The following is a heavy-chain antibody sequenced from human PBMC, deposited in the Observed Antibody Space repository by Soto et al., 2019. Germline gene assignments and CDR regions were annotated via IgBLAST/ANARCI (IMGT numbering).Heavy chain of an antibody. CDR2: IWYDGSNK. CDR3: AREIVVVAAFYYYYMDV. Sequence: GGSLRLSCAASGFTFSSYGMHWVRQAPGKGLEWVAVIWYDGSNKYYADSVKGRFTISRDNSKNTLYLQMNSLRAEDTAVYYCAREIVVVAAFYYYYMDVWGKGTTITVSS. V-gene: IGHV3-33*01. J-gene: IGHJ6*03. D-gene: IGHD2-15*01. CDR1: GFTFSSYG.